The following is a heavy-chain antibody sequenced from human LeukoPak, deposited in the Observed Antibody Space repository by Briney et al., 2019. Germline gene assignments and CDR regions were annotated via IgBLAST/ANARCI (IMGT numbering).Heavy chain of an antibody. J-gene: IGHJ4*02. Sequence: PGGSLRLSCAASGFTFSNSAMSWARQAPGKGPEWVSGLSSGGGSTYYADSVKGRFTISRDNSKNTLYLQMNSLRAEDTAVYYCAKDSYPGIAVAGVMYYFDYWGQGTLVTVSS. CDR3: AKDSYPGIAVAGVMYYFDY. D-gene: IGHD6-19*01. CDR2: LSSGGGST. V-gene: IGHV3-23*01. CDR1: GFTFSNSA.